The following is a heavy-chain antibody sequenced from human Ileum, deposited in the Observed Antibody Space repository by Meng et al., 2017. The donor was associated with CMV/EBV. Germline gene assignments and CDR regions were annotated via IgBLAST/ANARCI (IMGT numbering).Heavy chain of an antibody. CDR3: ARSQTVRSSEY. V-gene: IGHV4-4*07. CDR1: SASTGPYD. D-gene: IGHD6-19*01. CDR2: IYTGGPT. J-gene: IGHJ4*02. Sequence: VSGPGLVRPAETLSLTCTVSSASTGPYDSNWIRQPAGKGLEWVGRIYTGGPTDYCPSLKSRVTLSVDTAKIQCCLNLRSVTAADTAVYDCARSQTVRSSEYGVLGILVTVSS.